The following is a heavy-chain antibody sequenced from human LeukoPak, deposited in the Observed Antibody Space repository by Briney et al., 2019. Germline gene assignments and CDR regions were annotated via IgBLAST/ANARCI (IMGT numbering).Heavy chain of an antibody. J-gene: IGHJ3*02. V-gene: IGHV3-53*01. CDR1: NFTVSSTF. CDR2: IYGAGNI. Sequence: GGSLRLSCAASNFTVSSTFMTWVRQTPGKGLDWVSLIYGAGNIYYDDSVKGRFRMFRDISTNTTLLEMNSRRAEETAVYYCAAGVSDKHAFVIWGHGTEVIVSS. CDR3: AAGVSDKHAFVI.